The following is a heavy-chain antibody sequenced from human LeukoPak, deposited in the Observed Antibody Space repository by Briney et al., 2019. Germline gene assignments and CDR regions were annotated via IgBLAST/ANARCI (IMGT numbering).Heavy chain of an antibody. J-gene: IGHJ4*02. CDR1: GGSFSGYY. V-gene: IGHV4-34*01. CDR3: ARGRSG. D-gene: IGHD6-25*01. Sequence: SETLSLTCAVYGGSFSGYYWSWIRQPPGKGLEWIGEINHSGSTNYNPSHKSRVTISVDTSKNQFSLKLSSVTAADTAVYYCARGRSGWGQGTLVTVSS. CDR2: INHSGST.